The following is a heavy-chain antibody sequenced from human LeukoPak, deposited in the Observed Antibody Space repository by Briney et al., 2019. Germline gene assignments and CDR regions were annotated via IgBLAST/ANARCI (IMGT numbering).Heavy chain of an antibody. V-gene: IGHV4-39*07. J-gene: IGHJ4*02. Sequence: SETLSLTCTVSGGSISSSSYYWGWIRQPPGKGLEWIGEINHSGSTNYNPSLKSRVTISVDTSKNQFSLKLSSVTAADTAVYYCARGPRWGYSYVDYWGQGTLVTVSS. CDR2: INHSGST. CDR1: GGSISSSSYY. CDR3: ARGPRWGYSYVDY. D-gene: IGHD5-18*01.